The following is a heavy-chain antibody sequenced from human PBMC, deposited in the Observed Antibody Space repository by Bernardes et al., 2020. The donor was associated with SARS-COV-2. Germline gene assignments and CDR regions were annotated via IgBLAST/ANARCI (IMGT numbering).Heavy chain of an antibody. CDR3: AKARSLFMLYYDDAFDF. CDR1: GFSFNNYA. J-gene: IGHJ3*01. V-gene: IGHV3-30*18. D-gene: IGHD2-8*01. Sequence: GGSLILSCAASGFSFNNYAMHWVRQAPGQGLEWVADISYEGSKRNFADSVKGRITVSRDSAKNMVYLQMTSLRSEDTAVYYCAKARSLFMLYYDDAFDFWGQGTMVIVSS. CDR2: ISYEGSKR.